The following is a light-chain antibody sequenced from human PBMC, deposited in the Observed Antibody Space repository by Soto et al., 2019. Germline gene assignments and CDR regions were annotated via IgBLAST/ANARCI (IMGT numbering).Light chain of an antibody. J-gene: IGLJ3*02. Sequence: QSALTQPASVSGSPGQSITISCTGTSNDVGAYNSVSWYQQYPGNAPKPMIYEVSNRPSGVSNRFSGSKSANTASLTISGLQAEDEADYYCSSYTITSTWVFGGGTKLTVL. CDR1: SNDVGAYNS. V-gene: IGLV2-14*01. CDR3: SSYTITSTWV. CDR2: EVS.